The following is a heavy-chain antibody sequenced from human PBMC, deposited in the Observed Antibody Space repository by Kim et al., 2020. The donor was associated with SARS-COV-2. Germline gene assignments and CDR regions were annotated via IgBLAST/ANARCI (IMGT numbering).Heavy chain of an antibody. D-gene: IGHD1-1*01. V-gene: IGHV4-59*01. CDR3: ARVREPKTKYYYYGMDV. J-gene: IGHJ6*02. Sequence: LKSRVTIAGDTSKTQFSLKLSSVTAADTAVYYCARVREPKTKYYYYGMDVWGQGTTVTVSS.